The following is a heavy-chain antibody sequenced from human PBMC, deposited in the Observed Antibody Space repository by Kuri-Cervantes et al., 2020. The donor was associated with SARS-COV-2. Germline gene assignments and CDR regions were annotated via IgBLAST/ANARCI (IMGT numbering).Heavy chain of an antibody. V-gene: IGHV1-69*13. Sequence: SVKVSCKTSGYTFTGYYIHWVRQAPGQGLEWMGGIIPIFGTANYAQKFQGRVTITADEPTSTAYMELSSLRSEDTAVYYCASLGDAGDLSPPFDYWGQGTLVTVSS. D-gene: IGHD3-16*01. CDR3: ASLGDAGDLSPPFDY. CDR1: GYTFTGYY. J-gene: IGHJ4*02. CDR2: IIPIFGTA.